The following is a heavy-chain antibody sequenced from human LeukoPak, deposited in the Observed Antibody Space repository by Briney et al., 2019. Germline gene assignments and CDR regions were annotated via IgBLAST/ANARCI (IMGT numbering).Heavy chain of an antibody. D-gene: IGHD3-3*01. J-gene: IGHJ4*02. V-gene: IGHV3-30*03. Sequence: PGRSLRLSCAASGFTFSSYGMHWVRQAPGKGLEWVAVISYDGSNKYYADSVKGRFTISRDNSKNTLYLQMYSLRAEDTAVYYCARGTDFWSGYEDYWGQGTLVTVSS. CDR3: ARGTDFWSGYEDY. CDR2: ISYDGSNK. CDR1: GFTFSSYG.